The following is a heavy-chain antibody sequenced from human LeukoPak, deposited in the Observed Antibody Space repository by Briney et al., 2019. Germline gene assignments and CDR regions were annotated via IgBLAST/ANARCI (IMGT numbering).Heavy chain of an antibody. CDR1: GFTFSSYA. D-gene: IGHD6-19*01. J-gene: IGHJ3*02. CDR2: ISGSGGST. V-gene: IGHV3-23*01. CDR3: AKHPPVYSSGRFHPSDAFDI. Sequence: GGSLRLSCAASGFTFSSYAMSWVRQAPGEGLEWVSAISGSGGSTYYADSVKGRFTISRDNSKNTLYMQMNSLRAEDTAVYYCAKHPPVYSSGRFHPSDAFDIWGQGTMVTVSS.